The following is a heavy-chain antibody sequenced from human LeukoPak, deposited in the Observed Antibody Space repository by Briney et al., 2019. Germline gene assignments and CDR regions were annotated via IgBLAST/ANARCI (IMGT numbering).Heavy chain of an antibody. CDR1: GGTFSSYA. Sequence: SVKLSCKASGGTFSSYAISWVRQAPGQGLEWMGGIIPIFGTANYAQKFQGRVTITADKSTSTAYMELSSLRSEDTAVYYCASLPGPPLLDAFDIWGQGTMVTVSS. CDR3: ASLPGPPLLDAFDI. V-gene: IGHV1-69*06. CDR2: IIPIFGTA. J-gene: IGHJ3*02. D-gene: IGHD2-15*01.